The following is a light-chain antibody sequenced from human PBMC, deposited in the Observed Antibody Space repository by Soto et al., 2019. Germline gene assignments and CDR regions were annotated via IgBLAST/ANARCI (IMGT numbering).Light chain of an antibody. CDR2: EVT. CDR3: CSRGGVSPTYV. V-gene: IGLV2-23*02. Sequence: QSVLTQPASVTGSPGQSIAISCTGTNSDFGSFNAVSWYQQDPGKAPKLIIYEVTRRPSGVSGRFSGSKSGNTASLTISGLWAEDEADYHCCSRGGVSPTYVFGTGTKVTVL. J-gene: IGLJ1*01. CDR1: NSDFGSFNA.